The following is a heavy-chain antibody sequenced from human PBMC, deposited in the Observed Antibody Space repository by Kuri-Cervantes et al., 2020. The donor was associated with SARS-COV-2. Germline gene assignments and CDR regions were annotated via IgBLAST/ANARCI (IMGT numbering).Heavy chain of an antibody. Sequence: SETLSLTCTVSGGSISSYYWSWIRQPPGKGLEWMGYIHYSGTTTYSPSLKSRLTISVDTPKNQFSLEVTSVTAADTAVYYCARGSYDSSGYYFEDYWGQGTLVTVSS. D-gene: IGHD3-22*01. CDR2: IHYSGTT. CDR3: ARGSYDSSGYYFEDY. V-gene: IGHV4-59*01. J-gene: IGHJ4*02. CDR1: GGSISSYY.